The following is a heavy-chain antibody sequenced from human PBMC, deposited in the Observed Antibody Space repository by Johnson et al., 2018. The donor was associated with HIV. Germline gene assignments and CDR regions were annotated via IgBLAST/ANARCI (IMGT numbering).Heavy chain of an antibody. CDR3: VKERQLVRSFDI. J-gene: IGHJ3*02. D-gene: IGHD6-6*01. CDR2: INWNGGST. CDR1: GFTFDDYG. Sequence: VQLVESGGGVVRPGGSLRLSCAASGFTFDDYGMSWVRQVPGMGLEWVSGINWNGGSTGYPDSVKGRFTISRDNTKNTLFLEMNSLRPEDTAVYYCVKERQLVRSFDIWGQGTMVTVSS. V-gene: IGHV3-20*04.